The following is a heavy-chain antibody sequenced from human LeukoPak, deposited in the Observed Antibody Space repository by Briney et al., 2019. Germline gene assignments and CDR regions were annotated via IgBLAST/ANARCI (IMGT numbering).Heavy chain of an antibody. CDR2: IYPDDSNT. Sequence: KPGESLKISCQGSGYNFPIYWIGWGRQLPGQGLEWMGIIYPDDSNTIYGPSFQGQVTISADKSINTAYLEWSSLKASDTAMYYCARPRRYYYDSSGYYLDAFDIWGQGTMVTVSS. CDR3: ARPRRYYYDSSGYYLDAFDI. J-gene: IGHJ3*02. D-gene: IGHD3-22*01. V-gene: IGHV5-51*01. CDR1: GYNFPIYW.